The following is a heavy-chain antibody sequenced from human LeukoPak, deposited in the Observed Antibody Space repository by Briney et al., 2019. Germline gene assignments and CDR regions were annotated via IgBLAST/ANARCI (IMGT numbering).Heavy chain of an antibody. V-gene: IGHV1-2*02. CDR2: INPNSGGT. D-gene: IGHD6-19*01. CDR1: GYTFTGYY. J-gene: IGHJ4*02. CDR3: ARDHSGAVAGFDY. Sequence: ASVKVSCKASGYTFTGYYMHWVRQAPGQGLEWMGWINPNSGGTNYAQTFQGRVTMTRDTSISTAHMELSRLRSDDTAVYYCARDHSGAVAGFDYWVQGTLVTVSS.